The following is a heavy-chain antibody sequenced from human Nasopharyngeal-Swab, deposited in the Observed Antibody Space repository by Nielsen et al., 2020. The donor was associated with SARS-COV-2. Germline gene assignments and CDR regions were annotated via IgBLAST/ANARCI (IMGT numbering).Heavy chain of an antibody. CDR2: ISWNSGTI. J-gene: IGHJ6*02. Sequence: SLKVSCAASGFTFDDYAMYWVRQAPGKGLEWVSGISWNSGTIGYADSVKGRFTISRDSAKTSLYLQMNSLREEDTALYYCAKGRGSTMTPLLGMDVWGQGTTVTVSS. CDR3: AKGRGSTMTPLLGMDV. CDR1: GFTFDDYA. V-gene: IGHV3-9*01. D-gene: IGHD5/OR15-5a*01.